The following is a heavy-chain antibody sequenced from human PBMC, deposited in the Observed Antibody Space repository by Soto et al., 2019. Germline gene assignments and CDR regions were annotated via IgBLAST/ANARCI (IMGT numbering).Heavy chain of an antibody. V-gene: IGHV3-53*01. Sequence: GGSLRLSCAASGFTVSSNYMSWVRQAPGKGLEWVSVIYSGGSTYYADSVKGRFTISRDNSKNTLYLQMNSLRAEDTAGYYCASITYYYGSGSSPFDYWGQGTLVTVSS. J-gene: IGHJ4*02. CDR3: ASITYYYGSGSSPFDY. D-gene: IGHD3-10*01. CDR2: IYSGGST. CDR1: GFTVSSNY.